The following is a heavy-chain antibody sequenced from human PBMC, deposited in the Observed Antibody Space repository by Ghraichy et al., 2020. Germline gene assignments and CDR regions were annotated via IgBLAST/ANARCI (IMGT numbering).Heavy chain of an antibody. J-gene: IGHJ2*01. Sequence: SETLSLTCAVYGGSFSGYYWSWIRQPPGKGLEWIGEINHSGSTNYNPSLKSRVTISVDTSKNQFSLKLSSVTAADTAVYYCARVRGSGWPVGYFDLWGRGTLVTVSS. V-gene: IGHV4-34*01. CDR3: ARVRGSGWPVGYFDL. D-gene: IGHD6-19*01. CDR2: INHSGST. CDR1: GGSFSGYY.